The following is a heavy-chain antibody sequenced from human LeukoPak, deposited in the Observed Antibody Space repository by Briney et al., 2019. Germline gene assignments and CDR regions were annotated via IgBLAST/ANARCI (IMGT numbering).Heavy chain of an antibody. Sequence: RGSLRLSCAPSGFTLSRYWMSWVRQAPGGGLGWVANIKQDGSEKYYVTSVKGRLTTSTDKAKNSLLLQMNSLRADDTAVYFCAPLAYCGGDCFQPIDYWGQGTLVTVSS. CDR1: GFTLSRYW. D-gene: IGHD2-21*02. CDR3: APLAYCGGDCFQPIDY. CDR2: IKQDGSEK. V-gene: IGHV3-7*01. J-gene: IGHJ4*02.